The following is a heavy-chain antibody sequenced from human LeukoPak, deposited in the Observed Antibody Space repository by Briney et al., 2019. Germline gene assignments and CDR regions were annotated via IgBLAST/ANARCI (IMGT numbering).Heavy chain of an antibody. J-gene: IGHJ6*03. CDR2: IKQDGSEK. CDR1: GFTFNRYW. D-gene: IGHD6-13*01. V-gene: IGHV3-7*01. Sequence: GGSLRLSCAASGFTFNRYWMSWVRQAPGKGLEWVANIKQDGSEKYYVDSVKGRFTISRDNAKNSLYLQMNSLRAEDTAVYYCAREISWYEFYYYMDVWGKGTTVIVSS. CDR3: AREISWYEFYYYMDV.